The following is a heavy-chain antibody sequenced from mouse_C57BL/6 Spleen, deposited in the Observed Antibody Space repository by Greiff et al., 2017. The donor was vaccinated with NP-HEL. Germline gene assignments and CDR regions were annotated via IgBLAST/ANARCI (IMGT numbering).Heavy chain of an antibody. Sequence: EVQGVESGGDLVKPGGSLKLSCAASGFTFSSYGMSWVRQTPDKRLEWVATISSGGSYTYYPDSVKGRFTISRDNAKNTLYLQMSSLKSEDTAMYYCARHFSAYYSNSYWGQGTLVTVSA. CDR1: GFTFSSYG. CDR2: ISSGGSYT. D-gene: IGHD2-5*01. V-gene: IGHV5-6*01. J-gene: IGHJ3*01. CDR3: ARHFSAYYSNSY.